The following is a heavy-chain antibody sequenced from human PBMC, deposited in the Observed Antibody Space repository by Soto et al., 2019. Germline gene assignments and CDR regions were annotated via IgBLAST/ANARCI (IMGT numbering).Heavy chain of an antibody. V-gene: IGHV1-3*01. J-gene: IGHJ4*02. CDR3: ARDNNYYDSGELDY. D-gene: IGHD3-22*01. Sequence: KFQGRVTITRDTSASTAYMELSSLRSEDTAVYYCARDNNYYDSGELDYWGQGTLVTVS.